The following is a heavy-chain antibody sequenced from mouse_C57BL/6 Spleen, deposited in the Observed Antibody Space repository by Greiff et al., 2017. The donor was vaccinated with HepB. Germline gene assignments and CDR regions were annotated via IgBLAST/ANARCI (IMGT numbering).Heavy chain of an antibody. CDR3: ARRGFYYGRSSLYYFDY. D-gene: IGHD1-1*01. J-gene: IGHJ2*01. CDR1: GYTFTSYG. Sequence: QVQLQQSGAELARPGASVKLSCKASGYTFTSYGISWVKQRTGQGLEWIGEIYPRSGNTYYNEKFKGKATLTADKSSSTAYMELRSLRSEDSAVYFCARRGFYYGRSSLYYFDYWGQGTTLTVSS. CDR2: IYPRSGNT. V-gene: IGHV1-81*01.